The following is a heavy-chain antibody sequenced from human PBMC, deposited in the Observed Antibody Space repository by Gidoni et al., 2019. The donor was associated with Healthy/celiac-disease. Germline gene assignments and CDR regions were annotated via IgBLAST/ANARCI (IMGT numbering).Heavy chain of an antibody. V-gene: IGHV3-48*01. Sequence: EVQLVESGGGLVQPGGSLRLSCAAPACTFTSYSMKWVRMAPGKGLAWVSYISSSIGTIYYADSVKCRFTISRDNAKNSLYLQMNSLIAEDTAVYYCASADSGSHLQLDYWGQGTLVTVSA. J-gene: IGHJ4*02. D-gene: IGHD1-26*01. CDR3: ASADSGSHLQLDY. CDR1: ACTFTSYS. CDR2: ISSSIGTI.